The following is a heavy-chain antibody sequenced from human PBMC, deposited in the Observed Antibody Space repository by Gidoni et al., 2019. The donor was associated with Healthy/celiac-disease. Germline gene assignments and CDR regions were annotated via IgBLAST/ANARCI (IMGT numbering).Heavy chain of an antibody. J-gene: IGHJ4*02. CDR2: ISGSGGST. CDR3: AKDEGGGSYLKGDCGFDY. V-gene: IGHV3-23*01. CDR1: GFTFSSYA. Sequence: EVQLLESVGGLVQPGGSLRLSCAASGFTFSSYAMSWVRQAPGKGLEWVTAISGSGGSTYYADSVKGRLTIYRDNSKNTLYLQMKSLRAEDKAVYYCAKDEGGGSYLKGDCGFDYWGQGTLVTVSS. D-gene: IGHD1-26*01.